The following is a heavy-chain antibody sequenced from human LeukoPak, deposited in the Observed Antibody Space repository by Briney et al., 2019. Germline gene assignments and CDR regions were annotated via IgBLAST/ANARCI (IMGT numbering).Heavy chain of an antibody. CDR1: GGSINSYY. CDR3: ARRHYDSSGSNISFDY. D-gene: IGHD3-22*01. J-gene: IGHJ4*02. V-gene: IGHV4-59*01. Sequence: PSETLSLTCTVSGGSINSYYWSWIRQPPGKGLEWIGYIYYSGSTNYNPSLKSRVTISVDTSKNQFSLKLSSVTAADTAVYYCARRHYDSSGSNISFDYWGQGTLVTVSS. CDR2: IYYSGST.